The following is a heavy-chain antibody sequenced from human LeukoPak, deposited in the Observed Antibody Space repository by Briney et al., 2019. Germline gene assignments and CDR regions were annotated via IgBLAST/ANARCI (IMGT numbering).Heavy chain of an antibody. Sequence: SETLSLTCAVYGGSFSGYYWSWIRQHPGKGLEWIGYIYYSGSTYYNPSLKSRVTISVDTSKNQFSLKLSSVTAADTAVYYCARDIDKTAMLFKGFDTWGQGTLVTVSS. V-gene: IGHV4-31*11. CDR3: ARDIDKTAMLFKGFDT. J-gene: IGHJ5*02. CDR2: IYYSGST. CDR1: GGSFSGYY. D-gene: IGHD5-18*01.